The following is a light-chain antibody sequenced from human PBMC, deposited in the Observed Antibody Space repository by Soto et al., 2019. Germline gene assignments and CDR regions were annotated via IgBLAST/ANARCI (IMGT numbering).Light chain of an antibody. Sequence: QSALTQPASVSGSPGQSITISCTGSSSDVGGYDYVSWYQHHPGKAPKLMIHDVSNRPSGVSNRFSGSKSGNTASLTISGLQAEDEADYYCISYTSSSTPYVFGTGTKLTVL. CDR1: SSDVGGYDY. CDR2: DVS. J-gene: IGLJ1*01. CDR3: ISYTSSSTPYV. V-gene: IGLV2-14*03.